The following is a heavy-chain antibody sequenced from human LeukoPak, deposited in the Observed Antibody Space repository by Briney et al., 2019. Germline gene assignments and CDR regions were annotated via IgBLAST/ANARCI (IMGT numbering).Heavy chain of an antibody. Sequence: SETLSLTCTVSGGSISSGGYYWSWIRQHPGKGLEWIGYIYYSGSTYHNPSLKSRVTISVDTSKNQFSLKLSSVTAADTAVYYCARGGGSGSREFDYWGQGTLVTVSS. V-gene: IGHV4-31*03. CDR1: GGSISSGGYY. CDR3: ARGGGSGSREFDY. CDR2: IYYSGST. J-gene: IGHJ4*02. D-gene: IGHD1-26*01.